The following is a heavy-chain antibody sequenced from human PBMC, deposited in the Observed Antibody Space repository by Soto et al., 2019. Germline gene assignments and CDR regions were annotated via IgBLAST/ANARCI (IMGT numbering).Heavy chain of an antibody. J-gene: IGHJ4*02. CDR1: GGTISNYY. Sequence: QVQLQESGPGLVKPSETLSLTCTVSGGTISNYYWSWIRQPPGKGLEWIGYVYYSGSTNYNPSLKGRITISVDMPKNQFSLKLSSVTAADTALYYCARHTAMVLFDYWGQGTLVTVSS. D-gene: IGHD5-18*01. CDR3: ARHTAMVLFDY. V-gene: IGHV4-59*08. CDR2: VYYSGST.